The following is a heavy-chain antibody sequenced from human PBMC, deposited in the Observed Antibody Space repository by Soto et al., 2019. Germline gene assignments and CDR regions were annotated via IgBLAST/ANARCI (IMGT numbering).Heavy chain of an antibody. D-gene: IGHD2-15*01. V-gene: IGHV4-34*01. Sequence: SETLSLTCAVYDGSFSGYYWSWIRQPPGKGLEWIGEINHSGSTNYNPSLKSRVTISVDTSKNQFSLKLSSVTAADTAVYYCARSVYRVYCSGGSCAFDYWGQGTLVTVSS. CDR2: INHSGST. J-gene: IGHJ4*02. CDR3: ARSVYRVYCSGGSCAFDY. CDR1: DGSFSGYY.